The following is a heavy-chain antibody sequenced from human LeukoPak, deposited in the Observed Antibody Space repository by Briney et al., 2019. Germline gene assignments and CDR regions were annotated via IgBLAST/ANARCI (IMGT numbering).Heavy chain of an antibody. D-gene: IGHD2-15*01. Sequence: SQTLSLTCAISGDSVSSNSAAWNWIRQSPSRGLEWLGRTYYRSTWYNDYAASVKSRITINPDTSKNQFSLQVKSVTPEDTAVYYCARGGSGGSKWFDPWGQGTLVTVSS. V-gene: IGHV6-1*01. CDR1: GDSVSSNSAA. CDR3: ARGGSGGSKWFDP. J-gene: IGHJ5*02. CDR2: TYYRSTWYN.